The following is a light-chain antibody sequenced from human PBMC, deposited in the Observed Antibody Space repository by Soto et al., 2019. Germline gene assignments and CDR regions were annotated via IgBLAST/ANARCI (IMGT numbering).Light chain of an antibody. Sequence: EIVLTQSPGTLSLSPGERATLSCRASQSISDTFLAWYQHKPGQAPRVLIYGASRRATGIPDRFSGSGSGTDFTLTISRLEPEDFALYYCQKYYSSWKFGQGTKVEMK. CDR3: QKYYSSWK. J-gene: IGKJ1*01. CDR1: QSISDTF. V-gene: IGKV3-20*01. CDR2: GAS.